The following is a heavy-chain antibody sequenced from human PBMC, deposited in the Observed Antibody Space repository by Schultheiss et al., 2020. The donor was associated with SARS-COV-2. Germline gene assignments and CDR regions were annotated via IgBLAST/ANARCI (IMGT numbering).Heavy chain of an antibody. CDR1: GFTFDDYA. V-gene: IGHV3-9*01. CDR2: ISWNSGSI. Sequence: SLKISCAASGFTFDDYAMHWVRQAPGKGLEWVSGISWNSGSIGYADSVKGRFTISRDNAKNSLYLQMNSLRAEDTAVYYCAREWAYCSGGSCYLDYWGQGTLVTVSS. CDR3: AREWAYCSGGSCYLDY. D-gene: IGHD2-15*01. J-gene: IGHJ4*02.